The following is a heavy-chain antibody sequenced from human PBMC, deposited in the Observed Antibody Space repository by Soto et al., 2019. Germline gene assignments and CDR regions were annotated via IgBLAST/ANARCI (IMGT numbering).Heavy chain of an antibody. CDR3: ARTKKQLVPLNFDY. V-gene: IGHV1-18*01. CDR2: ISAYNGNT. Sequence: XSVKVSFKASGYTFTSYGISLVRHTPGQGLEWMGWISAYNGNTNYAQKLQGRVTMTTDTSTSTAYMELRSLRYDDTAVYYCARTKKQLVPLNFDYWGQGTLVTVSS. D-gene: IGHD6-13*01. J-gene: IGHJ4*02. CDR1: GYTFTSYG.